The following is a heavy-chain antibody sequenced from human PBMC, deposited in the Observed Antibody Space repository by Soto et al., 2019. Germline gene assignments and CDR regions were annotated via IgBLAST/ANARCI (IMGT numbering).Heavy chain of an antibody. CDR2: IYPGDSDT. V-gene: IGHV5-51*01. CDR3: ARRGYSYAELRVLDV. D-gene: IGHD5-18*01. J-gene: IGHJ6*02. CDR1: GYIFTTYW. Sequence: GESLKISCKGSGYIFTTYWIGWVRQMTGKGLESRGNIYPGDSDTRYSPSFQGQVTISADKSISTAYLQWSSLKASDTAIYYCARRGYSYAELRVLDVWGQGTTVTVSS.